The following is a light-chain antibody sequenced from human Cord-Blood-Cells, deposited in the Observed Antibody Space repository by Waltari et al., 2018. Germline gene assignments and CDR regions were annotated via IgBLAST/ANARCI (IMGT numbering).Light chain of an antibody. CDR3: CSYAGRV. V-gene: IGLV2-11*01. J-gene: IGLJ3*02. CDR2: DVS. Sequence: QSALTQPRSVSGSPGQSVTISCTGTSSDVGGYNYVSWYQQHPGKAPKLMIYDVSKRPSGVPDRFSGSKSGNTASLTISGLQAEDEADYYCCSYAGRVFGGGTKL. CDR1: SSDVGGYNY.